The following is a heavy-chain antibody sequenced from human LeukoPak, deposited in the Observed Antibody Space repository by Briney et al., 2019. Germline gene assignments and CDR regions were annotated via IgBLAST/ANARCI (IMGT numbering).Heavy chain of an antibody. J-gene: IGHJ4*02. CDR2: IRYDGSNK. CDR3: AKDPLYGYYFDY. D-gene: IGHD3-10*01. Sequence: GGSLRLSCAASGFTLSSYGMHWFRQAPGKGLEWVAFIRYDGSNKYYADSVKGRFTISRDNSKNTLYLQMNSLRAEDTAVYYCAKDPLYGYYFDYWGQGTLVTVSS. CDR1: GFTLSSYG. V-gene: IGHV3-30*02.